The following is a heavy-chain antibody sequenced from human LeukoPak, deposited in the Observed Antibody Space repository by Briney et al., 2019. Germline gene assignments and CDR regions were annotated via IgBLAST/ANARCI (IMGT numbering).Heavy chain of an antibody. V-gene: IGHV4-34*01. CDR2: INHSGST. J-gene: IGHJ5*02. Sequence: SETLSLTCAVYGGSFSGYYWSWIRQPPGKGLEWIGEINHSGSTYYNPSLKSRLSISVDTSKNQFSLKLSSVTAADTAVYYCARDRGVTVYNWFDPWGQGILVTVSS. CDR1: GGSFSGYY. D-gene: IGHD3-10*01. CDR3: ARDRGVTVYNWFDP.